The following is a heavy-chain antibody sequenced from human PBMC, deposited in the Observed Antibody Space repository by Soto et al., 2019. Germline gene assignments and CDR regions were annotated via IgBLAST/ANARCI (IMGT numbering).Heavy chain of an antibody. CDR1: GYSFTTPW. D-gene: IGHD6-13*01. Sequence: GESLKISRQRSGYSFTTPWISLVRQMPGKGLEWMGRIDPSDSETNYSPSFQGHVTISSDKSINTVYLQWSSLKASDTAMYYCARRRASSSLYGSYYGMNVWGQGTMVTVSS. J-gene: IGHJ6*02. V-gene: IGHV5-10-1*01. CDR2: IDPSDSET. CDR3: ARRRASSSLYGSYYGMNV.